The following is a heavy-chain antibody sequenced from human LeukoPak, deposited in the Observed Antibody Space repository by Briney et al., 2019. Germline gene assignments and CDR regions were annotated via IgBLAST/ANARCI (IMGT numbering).Heavy chain of an antibody. V-gene: IGHV4-59*01. J-gene: IGHJ4*02. D-gene: IGHD6-19*01. CDR3: AREEGPGYSSGWYYFDY. CDR1: GGSISSYY. CDR2: IHYTGST. Sequence: SETLSLTCTVSGGSISSYYWSSIRQPPGKGLEWIGYIHYTGSTNYNPSLKSRVTISVDTSKNQFSLKLSSVTAADTAVYYCAREEGPGYSSGWYYFDYWGQGTLVTVSS.